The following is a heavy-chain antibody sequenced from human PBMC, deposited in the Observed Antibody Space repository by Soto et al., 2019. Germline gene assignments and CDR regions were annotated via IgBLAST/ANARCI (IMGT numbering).Heavy chain of an antibody. CDR3: ARYCSGGRCSEGGLDF. J-gene: IGHJ4*02. D-gene: IGHD2-15*01. Sequence: QVQLVESGGGVVQPGRSLRLSCAASGFAFSSFGMHWVRQAPGKGLEWVALVGYDGSDKYYGDSVKGRFTISRDYSENTAYLQMDSLRVEDTAIYFCARYCSGGRCSEGGLDFWGQGTLVTVSS. CDR1: GFAFSSFG. CDR2: VGYDGSDK. V-gene: IGHV3-33*01.